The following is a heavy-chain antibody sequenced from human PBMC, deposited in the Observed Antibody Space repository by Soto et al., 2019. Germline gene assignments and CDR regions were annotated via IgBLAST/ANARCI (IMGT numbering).Heavy chain of an antibody. J-gene: IGHJ5*02. CDR3: ARTSIAAAVYNWFDP. CDR1: CGSLRSSSFY. D-gene: IGHD6-13*01. V-gene: IGHV4-39*01. Sequence: PSETPSLPFPVSCGSLRSSSFYWGWVRQPPGKGLEWIGSIYYSGSTYYNPSLKSRVTISVDTSKNQFSLKLSSVTAADTAVYYCARTSIAAAVYNWFDPWGQGTLVTVSS. CDR2: IYYSGST.